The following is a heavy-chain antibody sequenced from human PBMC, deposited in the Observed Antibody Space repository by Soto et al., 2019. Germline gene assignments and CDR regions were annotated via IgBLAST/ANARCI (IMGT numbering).Heavy chain of an antibody. CDR3: ARGGGSSPFDY. CDR2: ISHRSLTI. CDR1: GFTFSDHY. Sequence: GGSLRLSCAASGFTFSDHYMAWFRQTPERGLEWLAYISHRSLTIYHARSVKDRFTISRDDATDSIYLQMNNLGVEDTAVYFCARGGGSSPFDYWGQGTVVTVSS. J-gene: IGHJ4*02. D-gene: IGHD6-6*01. V-gene: IGHV3-11*01.